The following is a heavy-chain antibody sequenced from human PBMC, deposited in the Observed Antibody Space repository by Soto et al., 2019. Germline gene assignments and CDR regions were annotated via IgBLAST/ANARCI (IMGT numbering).Heavy chain of an antibody. CDR3: ANHLVITTIERYYFDS. D-gene: IGHD3-22*01. V-gene: IGHV3-23*01. Sequence: PGGSLRLSCTASGFTFTTYSMSWVRQAPGEGLEWVSVVSATGRTTYYADSVKGRFTISRDNSKNTVYLQMNTLRAEDTAIYYCANHLVITTIERYYFDSWGQGALVTVSS. CDR1: GFTFTTYS. J-gene: IGHJ4*02. CDR2: VSATGRTT.